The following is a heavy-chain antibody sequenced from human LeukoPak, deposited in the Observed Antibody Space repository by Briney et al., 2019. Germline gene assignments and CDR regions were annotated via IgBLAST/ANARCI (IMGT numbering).Heavy chain of an antibody. D-gene: IGHD2-2*01. CDR1: GYTFTSYG. V-gene: IGHV1-18*01. J-gene: IGHJ4*02. CDR2: ISGDNGST. Sequence: VSVKVSCKASGYTFTSYGISWVRQAPGQGLEWMGWISGDNGSTNYAQKLQGRVTMTTDTSTTTAYMELRSLRSDDSAIYYCAREDTRRGSRGYFDYWGQGTLVTVSS. CDR3: AREDTRRGSRGYFDY.